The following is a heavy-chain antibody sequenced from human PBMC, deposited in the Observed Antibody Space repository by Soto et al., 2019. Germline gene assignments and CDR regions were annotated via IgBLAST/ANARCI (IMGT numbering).Heavy chain of an antibody. Sequence: EVQLLESGGGLVQGGESLRLSCPASGFTFSNYPMSWVRQVPGKGLAWVSSISASGGSTYYADSVRGRFTISRDNSKNTLYLQMNILRAEETAVYYCAKNTLFGSGTKDYWGQGTLVTVSS. CDR3: AKNTLFGSGTKDY. CDR1: GFTFSNYP. CDR2: ISASGGST. D-gene: IGHD3-10*01. V-gene: IGHV3-23*01. J-gene: IGHJ4*02.